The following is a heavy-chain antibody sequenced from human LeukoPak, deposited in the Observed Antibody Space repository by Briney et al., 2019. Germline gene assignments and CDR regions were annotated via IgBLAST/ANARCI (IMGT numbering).Heavy chain of an antibody. CDR3: ARWSRYYLDY. J-gene: IGHJ4*02. CDR1: GGSISSGSYY. CDR2: IYYSGST. Sequence: PSETLSLTCTVSGGSISSGSYYWSWIRQHPGKGLEWIGYIYYSGSTYYNPSLKSRVTISVDTSKNQFSLKLSSVTAADTAVYYCARWSRYYLDYWGQGTLVTVSS. V-gene: IGHV4-31*03. D-gene: IGHD3-16*02.